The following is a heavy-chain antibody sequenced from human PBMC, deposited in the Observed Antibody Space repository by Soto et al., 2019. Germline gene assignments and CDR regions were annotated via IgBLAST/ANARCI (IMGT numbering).Heavy chain of an antibody. J-gene: IGHJ3*02. V-gene: IGHV1-3*01. CDR1: GYTFTSYA. D-gene: IGHD4-17*01. CDR3: TRAPSYGAFDI. CDR2: INASSGST. Sequence: ASVKVSCKAAGYTFTSYAMHWLRQAPGQRLEWMGWINASSGSTTYAQKFQGRVTMTRDTSTNTVYMELSSLRSEDTAVYYCTRAPSYGAFDIWGQGTMVTVSS.